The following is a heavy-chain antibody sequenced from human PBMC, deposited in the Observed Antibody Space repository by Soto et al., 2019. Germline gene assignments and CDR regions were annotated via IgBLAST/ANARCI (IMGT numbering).Heavy chain of an antibody. Sequence: EVQLVESGGGLVQPGGSLRLSCAASGFTFRSYWMSWVRQAPGKGLEWVANIKEDGSDKYYVDSVKGRFTISRDNAKNSLYLQMNSLRVEDTAVYYCAMSSPLGPPGYWGQGTLVTVSA. V-gene: IGHV3-7*01. CDR3: AMSSPLGPPGY. J-gene: IGHJ4*02. CDR1: GFTFRSYW. CDR2: IKEDGSDK.